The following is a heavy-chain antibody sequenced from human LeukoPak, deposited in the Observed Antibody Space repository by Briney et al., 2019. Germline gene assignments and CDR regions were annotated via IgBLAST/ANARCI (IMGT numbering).Heavy chain of an antibody. CDR2: MYYRGTT. CDR3: AREYSRSVVAGSRPDL. Sequence: SETLALTCSVSGGSISSSSYHWGWIRQSPGKGLEWIGSMYYRGTTYENSSLKSRLTLSIDTSNNHFSLKLTSVTAADTAVYFCAREYSRSVVAGSRPDLWGQGLLLTVSS. J-gene: IGHJ4*02. D-gene: IGHD2-21*01. V-gene: IGHV4-39*02. CDR1: GGSISSSSYH.